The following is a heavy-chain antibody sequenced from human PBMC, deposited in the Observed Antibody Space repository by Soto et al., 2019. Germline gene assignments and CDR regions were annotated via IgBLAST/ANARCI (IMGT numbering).Heavy chain of an antibody. CDR3: ARDSLGFFDS. CDR1: DGSVSSGSYY. D-gene: IGHD6-13*01. V-gene: IGHV4-61*01. CDR2: IYSSGST. J-gene: IGHJ4*02. Sequence: SETLSLTCTVSDGSVSSGSYYWTWIRQPPGKGLEWIGYIYSSGSTLYSPSLKSRVIISLDTSMKQFSLKVSSVTAADTAVYYCARDSLGFFDSWGQGTLVTVSS.